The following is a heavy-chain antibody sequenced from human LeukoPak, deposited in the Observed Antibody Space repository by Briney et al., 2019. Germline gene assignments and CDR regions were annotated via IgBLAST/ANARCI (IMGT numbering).Heavy chain of an antibody. J-gene: IGHJ4*02. CDR3: ASPKYCSSTSCPGGLYY. CDR2: ISYDGSNK. CDR1: GFTFTNFW. D-gene: IGHD2-2*01. V-gene: IGHV3-30*03. Sequence: GGSLRLSCVASGFTFTNFWMSWVRQAPGKGLEWMAVISYDGSNKYYADSVKGRFTISRDNSKNTLYLQMNSLRAEDTAVYYCASPKYCSSTSCPGGLYYWGQGTLVTVSS.